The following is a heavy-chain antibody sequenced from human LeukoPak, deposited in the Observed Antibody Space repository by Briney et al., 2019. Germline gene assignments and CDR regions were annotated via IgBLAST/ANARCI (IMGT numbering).Heavy chain of an antibody. Sequence: GGSLRLSCAASGFIFSSRWMSWVRQPPGKGLEWVANIKRDGSGEYYLDSVRGRFTISRDNAKNSLYLKMNSLRAEDTAVYYCASLLGDKTIFDYWGQGSLVTVSS. V-gene: IGHV3-7*01. CDR3: ASLLGDKTIFDY. J-gene: IGHJ4*02. D-gene: IGHD1-26*01. CDR1: GFIFSSRW. CDR2: IKRDGSGE.